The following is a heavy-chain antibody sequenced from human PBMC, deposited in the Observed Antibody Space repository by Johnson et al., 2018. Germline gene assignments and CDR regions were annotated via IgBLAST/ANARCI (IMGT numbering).Heavy chain of an antibody. CDR2: ISYDGTKK. CDR1: GFTLSSYV. J-gene: IGHJ3*01. V-gene: IGHV3-30*03. CDR3: ARSGYDYAFDV. Sequence: QLVQSGGGVVQPXRSLRLSCAASGFTLSSYVMHWVRQAPGKGLEWVAVISYDGTKKYYVDSVKGRFTISRDNSKNTLYLQRNSLRAEDTAVYSCARSGYDYAFDVWGQGTMVTVSS. D-gene: IGHD5-12*01.